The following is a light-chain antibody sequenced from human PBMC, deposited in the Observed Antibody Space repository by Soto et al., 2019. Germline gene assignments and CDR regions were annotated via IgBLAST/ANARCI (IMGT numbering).Light chain of an antibody. CDR3: TSYTFGATLL. Sequence: QSALTQPASVSGSPGQSITISCTGTSSDVGNYNYVSWYQQHPGQVPQLMIYDVTNRPSGVSDRFSGSKSGNTASLTISGLRTEDEANYYCTSYTFGATLLFGGGTKLTVL. CDR1: SSDVGNYNY. J-gene: IGLJ3*02. CDR2: DVT. V-gene: IGLV2-14*03.